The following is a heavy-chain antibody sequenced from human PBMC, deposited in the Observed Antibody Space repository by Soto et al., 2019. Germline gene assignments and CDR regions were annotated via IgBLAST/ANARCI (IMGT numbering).Heavy chain of an antibody. CDR2: ISYDGSNK. D-gene: IGHD6-13*01. V-gene: IGHV3-30*18. CDR1: GFTFSSYG. J-gene: IGHJ3*02. CDR3: AKLRSSSWTQYACDI. Sequence: QVQLVESGGGVVQPGRSLRLSCAASGFTFSSYGMHWVRQAPGKGPEWVSVISYDGSNKYYGDSVKGRFTISRDNSKNTLYLQMNSLRAEDTAVYYCAKLRSSSWTQYACDIWGRGTMVTVSS.